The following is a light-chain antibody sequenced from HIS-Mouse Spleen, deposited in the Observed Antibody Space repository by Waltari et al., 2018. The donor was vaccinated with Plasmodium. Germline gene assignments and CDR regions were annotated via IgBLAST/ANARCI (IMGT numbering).Light chain of an antibody. V-gene: IGLV2-14*03. CDR2: DVS. CDR3: SSYTSSSTLV. J-gene: IGLJ2*01. Sequence: QSALTQPASVSGSPGQSITISCTGTSSDVGGYNYVSWYQQHQGKAPKFMIYDVSNRPAGVSNRFSGSKSGNTASLTISGLQAEDEADYYCSSYTSSSTLVFGGGTKLTVL. CDR1: SSDVGGYNY.